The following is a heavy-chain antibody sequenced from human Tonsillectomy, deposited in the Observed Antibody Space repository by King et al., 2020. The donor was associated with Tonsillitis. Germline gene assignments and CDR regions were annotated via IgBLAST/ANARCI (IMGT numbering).Heavy chain of an antibody. CDR2: IGTAGDT. J-gene: IGHJ4*02. CDR3: ARTYCSSTSCYDYFDY. V-gene: IGHV3-13*01. CDR1: GFTFSSYD. D-gene: IGHD2-2*01. Sequence: VQLVESGGGWVQPGGSLRLSCAASGFTFSSYDMHWVRQGTGKGLEWVLAIGTAGDTYYPGSVKGRFTISRENAKNSLYLQMNSLRAGDTAVYYCARTYCSSTSCYDYFDYWGQGTLVTVSS.